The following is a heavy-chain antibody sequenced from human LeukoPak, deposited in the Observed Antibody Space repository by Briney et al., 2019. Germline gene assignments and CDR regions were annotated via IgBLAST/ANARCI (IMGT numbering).Heavy chain of an antibody. CDR2: ISWNSGSI. CDR1: GFIFDDYA. Sequence: GRSLRLPCAASGFIFDDYAMHWVRQAPGKGLEWVSGISWNSGSIGYADSVKGRFTISRDNATNSLYLQMNSLRAEDTALYYCAKDRDYSSSGASVDYWGQGTLVTVSS. D-gene: IGHD6-6*01. V-gene: IGHV3-9*01. J-gene: IGHJ4*02. CDR3: AKDRDYSSSGASVDY.